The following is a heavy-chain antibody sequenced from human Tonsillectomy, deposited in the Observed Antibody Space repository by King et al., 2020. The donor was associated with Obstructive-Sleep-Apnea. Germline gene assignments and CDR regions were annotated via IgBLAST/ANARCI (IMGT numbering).Heavy chain of an antibody. CDR1: GGSFSGYF. V-gene: IGHV4-34*01. CDR2: INLGVNT. CDR3: AKGAGSFDP. Sequence: VQLQQWGAGLLKPSETLSLTCAVYGGSFSGYFWSWIRQPPGKWLEWIGEINLGVNTNYNPSLKSRVTISIDTTKNQFSLKLTSVTAADTAVYYCAKGAGSFDPWGQGSLVTVSS. J-gene: IGHJ5*02. D-gene: IGHD2-15*01.